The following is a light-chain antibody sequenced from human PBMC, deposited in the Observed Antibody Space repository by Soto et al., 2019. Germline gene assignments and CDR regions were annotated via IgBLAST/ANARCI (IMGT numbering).Light chain of an antibody. J-gene: IGKJ2*03. CDR1: QSVSSSY. V-gene: IGKV3-20*01. CDR3: QQYGSSHS. Sequence: EIVLTQSPGTLSLSPGERATLSCRASQSVSSSYLAWYQQKPGQAPRLLIYGASSRATGIPDRFSGSGSGTDFTLTISTLEPEHFAVYYCQQYGSSHSFGQGTKLEIK. CDR2: GAS.